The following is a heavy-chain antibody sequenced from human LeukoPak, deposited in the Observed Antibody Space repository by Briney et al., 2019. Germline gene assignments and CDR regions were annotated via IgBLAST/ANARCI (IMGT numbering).Heavy chain of an antibody. CDR3: ARGPRHYYDSSGYHDY. CDR1: GGTFSSYA. D-gene: IGHD3-22*01. V-gene: IGHV1-69*01. Sequence: SVKVSCKASGGTFSSYAISWVRQAPGQGLEWMGGIIPIFGTANYAQKFQGRVTITADESTSTAYMELSSLRSEDTAVYYCARGPRHYYDSSGYHDYWGQGTLVTVSS. CDR2: IIPIFGTA. J-gene: IGHJ4*02.